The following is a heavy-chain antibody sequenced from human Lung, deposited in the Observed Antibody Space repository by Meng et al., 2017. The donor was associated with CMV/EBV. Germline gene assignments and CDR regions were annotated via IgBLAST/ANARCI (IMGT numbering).Heavy chain of an antibody. CDR3: TRDVSPRSSAYFAIYYFYALDV. V-gene: IGHV3-21*01. Sequence: ESLKISCAASGFTFSSYSMNWVRQAPGEGLEWVSSISNSGAYIYYADSVKGRFSISRDNAQNSLYLHMNSLRAEDTAVYYCTRDVSPRSSAYFAIYYFYALDVWGQXTAVTVS. J-gene: IGHJ6*02. D-gene: IGHD2-21*01. CDR2: ISNSGAYI. CDR1: GFTFSSYS.